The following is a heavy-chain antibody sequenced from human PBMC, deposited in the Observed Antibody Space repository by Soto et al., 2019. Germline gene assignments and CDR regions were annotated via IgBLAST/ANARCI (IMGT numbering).Heavy chain of an antibody. V-gene: IGHV4-30-4*01. CDR1: GGSISSGDYY. Sequence: PSETLSLTCTVSGGSISSGDYYWSWIRQPPGKGPEWIGYIYYSGSTYYNPSLKSRVTISVDTSKNQFSLKLSSVTAADTAVYYCARLQPDGKEYDSSGYPDYWGQGTLVTVSS. CDR3: ARLQPDGKEYDSSGYPDY. D-gene: IGHD3-22*01. J-gene: IGHJ4*02. CDR2: IYYSGST.